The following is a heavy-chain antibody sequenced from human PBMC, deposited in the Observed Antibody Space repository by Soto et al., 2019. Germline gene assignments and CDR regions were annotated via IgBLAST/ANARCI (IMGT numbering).Heavy chain of an antibody. CDR3: ARDEGYCSGGSCSFFDP. CDR2: ISAYNGNT. D-gene: IGHD2-15*01. V-gene: IGHV1-18*01. J-gene: IGHJ5*02. Sequence: ASVKVSCKASGYTFTSYGISWVRQAPGQGLEWMGWISAYNGNTNYAQKLQGRVTMTTDTSTSTAYMELRSLRSDDTAVYYCARDEGYCSGGSCSFFDPWGQGTLVTVSS. CDR1: GYTFTSYG.